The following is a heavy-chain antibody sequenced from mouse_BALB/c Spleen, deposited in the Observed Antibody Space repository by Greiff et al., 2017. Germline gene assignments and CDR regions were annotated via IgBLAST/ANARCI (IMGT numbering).Heavy chain of an antibody. D-gene: IGHD2-10*01. CDR2: ISYSGST. CDR3: ARMGAYYGNLFAY. CDR1: GDSITSGY. V-gene: IGHV3-8*02. Sequence: EVQVVESGPSLVKPSQTLSLTCSVTGDSITSGYWNWIRKFPGNKLEYMGYISYSGSTYYNPSLKSRISITRDTSKNQYYLQLNSVTTEDTATYYCARMGAYYGNLFAYWGQGTLVTVSA. J-gene: IGHJ3*01.